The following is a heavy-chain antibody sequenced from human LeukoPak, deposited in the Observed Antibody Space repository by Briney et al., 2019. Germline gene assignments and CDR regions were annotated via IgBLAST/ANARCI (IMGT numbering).Heavy chain of an antibody. J-gene: IGHJ4*02. CDR2: IYTSGST. CDR1: GGSNSSGSYY. V-gene: IGHV4-61*02. CDR3: ARVGITMIVVL. Sequence: PSETLSLTCTVSGGSNSSGSYYWSWIRQPAGKGLEWIGRIYTSGSTNYNPSLKSRVTISVDTSKNQFSLKLSSVTAADTAVYYCARVGITMIVVLWGQGTLVTVSS. D-gene: IGHD3-22*01.